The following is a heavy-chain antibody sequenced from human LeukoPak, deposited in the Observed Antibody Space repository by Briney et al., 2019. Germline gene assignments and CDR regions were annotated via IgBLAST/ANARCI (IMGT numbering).Heavy chain of an antibody. D-gene: IGHD6-19*01. Sequence: GESLKISCKGSGYSFTSYWIGWVRRMPGKGLEWMGIIYPGDSDTRYSPSFQGQVTISADKSISTAYLQWSSLKASDTAMYYCARLRSSGIAVAAHAPFDYWGQGTLVTVSS. CDR1: GYSFTSYW. V-gene: IGHV5-51*01. J-gene: IGHJ4*02. CDR3: ARLRSSGIAVAAHAPFDY. CDR2: IYPGDSDT.